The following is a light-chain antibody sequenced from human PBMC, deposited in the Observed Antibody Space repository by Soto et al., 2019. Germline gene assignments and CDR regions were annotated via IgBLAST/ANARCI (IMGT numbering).Light chain of an antibody. V-gene: IGKV1-5*01. CDR1: QSVDRY. CDR3: QQYKDYTWT. CDR2: DAS. J-gene: IGKJ1*01. Sequence: DIQMTQSPSTLSASVGDSVSITCRASQSVDRYLAWYQQKPGKAPHLLIYDASSLESGVPSRFSGSGSGTEFTLTISSLQPDDFTTFYCQQYKDYTWTFGQGTKVEV.